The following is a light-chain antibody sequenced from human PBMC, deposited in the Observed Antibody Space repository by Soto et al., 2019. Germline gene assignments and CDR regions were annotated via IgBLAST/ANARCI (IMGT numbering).Light chain of an antibody. V-gene: IGKV3-20*01. J-gene: IGKJ3*01. CDR2: GAS. Sequence: EIVLTQSPGTLSLSPGERATLSCRASQSVSSNYLAWYQQKPGQAPRLLIYGASSRAIGIPDRFSGSGSGTDFTLTISRLEPEDFAVYYCQHYGSSHFTFGPGTKVDVK. CDR1: QSVSSNY. CDR3: QHYGSSHFT.